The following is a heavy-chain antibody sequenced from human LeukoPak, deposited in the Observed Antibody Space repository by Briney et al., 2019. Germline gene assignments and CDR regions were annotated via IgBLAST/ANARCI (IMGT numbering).Heavy chain of an antibody. J-gene: IGHJ3*02. Sequence: GGSLRLSCAASGFTFSSYAMSWVRQAPGKGLEWVSAISHTAYSTYYVDSVKGRFTISRDNSNNTLYLQMNSLRAEDTAVYYCAKAPPPYCSGGSCFDAFDIWGQGTMVTVSS. D-gene: IGHD2-15*01. CDR2: ISHTAYST. CDR3: AKAPPPYCSGGSCFDAFDI. V-gene: IGHV3-23*01. CDR1: GFTFSSYA.